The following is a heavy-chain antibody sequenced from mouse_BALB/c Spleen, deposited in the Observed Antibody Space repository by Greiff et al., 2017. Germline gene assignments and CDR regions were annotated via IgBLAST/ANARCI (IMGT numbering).Heavy chain of an antibody. CDR3: ARRYGSSYGYAMDY. J-gene: IGHJ4*01. D-gene: IGHD1-1*01. CDR2: INPSTGYT. V-gene: IGHV1-7*01. CDR1: GYTFTSYW. Sequence: VQVVESGAELAKPGASVKMSCKASGYTFTSYWMHWVKQRPGQGLEWIGYINPSTGYTEYNQKFKDKATLTADKSSSTAYMQLSSLTSEDSAVYYCARRYGSSYGYAMDYWGQGTSVTVSS.